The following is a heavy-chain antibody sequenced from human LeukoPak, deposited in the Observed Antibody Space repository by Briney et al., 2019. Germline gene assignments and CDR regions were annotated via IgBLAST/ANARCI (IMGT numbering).Heavy chain of an antibody. CDR2: IIPILGIA. Sequence: SVKVSCKASGGTFSSYTISWERQAPGQGLEWMGRIIPILGIANYAQKFQGRVTITADKSTSTAYMELSSLRSEDTAVYYCARAGDSSGHWAPFDYWGQGTLVTVSS. CDR3: ARAGDSSGHWAPFDY. CDR1: GGTFSSYT. V-gene: IGHV1-69*02. J-gene: IGHJ4*02. D-gene: IGHD3-22*01.